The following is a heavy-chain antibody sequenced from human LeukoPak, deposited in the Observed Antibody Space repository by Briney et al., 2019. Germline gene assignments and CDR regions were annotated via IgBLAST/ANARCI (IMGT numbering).Heavy chain of an antibody. Sequence: GGSLRLSCAASGFTFSSYRMNWDRQASGKGLKWVANIKQDGSEKYYVDSVKGRFTISRDNAKNSLYLKMNSLRAEDTAVYYCARGRGNAFDIWGQGTMVTVSS. J-gene: IGHJ3*02. D-gene: IGHD1-26*01. V-gene: IGHV3-7*01. CDR3: ARGRGNAFDI. CDR2: IKQDGSEK. CDR1: GFTFSSYR.